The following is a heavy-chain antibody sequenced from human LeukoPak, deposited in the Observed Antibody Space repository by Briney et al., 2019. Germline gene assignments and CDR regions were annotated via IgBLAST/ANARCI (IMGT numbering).Heavy chain of an antibody. J-gene: IGHJ3*02. D-gene: IGHD2-15*01. V-gene: IGHV3-15*01. CDR1: TFTFSNAW. Sequence: GGSLRLSCAVSTFTFSNAWMSWVRQAPGKGLEWVGRIKSKSDGGTTDYAAPVKGGFTISRDDSKNTLYLQMNSLKTEDTAVYYCTTAPRGYCSGGSCSYAFDIWGQGTMVTVSS. CDR3: TTAPRGYCSGGSCSYAFDI. CDR2: IKSKSDGGTT.